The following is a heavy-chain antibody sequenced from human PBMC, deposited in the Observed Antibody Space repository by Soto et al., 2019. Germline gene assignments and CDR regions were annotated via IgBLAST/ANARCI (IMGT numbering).Heavy chain of an antibody. J-gene: IGHJ4*02. CDR2: IYWDDDK. CDR3: AHYISSWYLLFDY. V-gene: IGHV2-5*02. Sequence: QITFKESGPTLVKPTQTLTLTCTFSGVSLNTGGVGGGWIRQPPGKALEWLALIYWDDDKRYSPSLKTRLTITKDTSKNQVVLTMTNIDPVDTATYYCAHYISSWYLLFDYWGQGALVTVSS. D-gene: IGHD6-19*01. CDR1: GVSLNTGGVG.